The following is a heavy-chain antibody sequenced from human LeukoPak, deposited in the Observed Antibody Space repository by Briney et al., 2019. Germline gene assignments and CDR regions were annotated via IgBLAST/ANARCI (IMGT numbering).Heavy chain of an antibody. CDR2: ISSSSSYI. J-gene: IGHJ4*02. V-gene: IGHV3-21*01. CDR1: GFTFSSYS. Sequence: GGSLRLSCAASGFTFSSYSMNWVRQAPGKGLEWVSSISSSSSYIYYADSVKGRFTISRDNAKNSLYLQMNSLRAEDTAVYYCARDSPPDCSSTSCAPLSDNWGQGTLVTVSS. D-gene: IGHD2-2*01. CDR3: ARDSPPDCSSTSCAPLSDN.